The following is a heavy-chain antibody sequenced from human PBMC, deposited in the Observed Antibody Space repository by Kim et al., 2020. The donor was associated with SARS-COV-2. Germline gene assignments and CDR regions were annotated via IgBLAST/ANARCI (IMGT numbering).Heavy chain of an antibody. CDR2: ISYDGSNK. Sequence: GGSLRLSCAASGFTFSSYAMHWVRQAPGKGLEWVAVISYDGSNKYYADSVKGRFTISRDNSKNTLYLQMNSLRAEDTAVYYCARTDYGDSQFDYWGQGTLVTVSS. D-gene: IGHD4-17*01. J-gene: IGHJ4*02. V-gene: IGHV3-30-3*01. CDR3: ARTDYGDSQFDY. CDR1: GFTFSSYA.